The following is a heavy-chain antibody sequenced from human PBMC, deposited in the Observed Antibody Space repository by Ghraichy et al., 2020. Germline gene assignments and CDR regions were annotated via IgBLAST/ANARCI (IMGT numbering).Heavy chain of an antibody. D-gene: IGHD2-15*01. CDR2: ISYDGSNK. V-gene: IGHV3-30-3*01. Sequence: GSLRLSCAASGFTFSSYALHWVRQAPGKGLEWVAIISYDGSNKYYADSVKGRFTISRDNSKNTLYLQMNSLRAEDTAVYYCARGGVVVVTATGYWGQGTLVTVSS. CDR1: GFTFSSYA. J-gene: IGHJ4*02. CDR3: ARGGVVVVTATGY.